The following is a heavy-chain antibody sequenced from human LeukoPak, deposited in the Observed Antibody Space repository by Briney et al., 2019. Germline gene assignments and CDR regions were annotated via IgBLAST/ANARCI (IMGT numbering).Heavy chain of an antibody. V-gene: IGHV3-48*01. CDR2: ISSSSSTI. Sequence: QAGGSLRRSCAASGFTFSSYAMSWVRQAPGNGREGVSYISSSSSTIYYADSVKGRFTISRDNAKNSLYLQMNSLRAEDTAVYYCASLVVAPMDVWGQGTTVTVSS. CDR3: ASLVVAPMDV. CDR1: GFTFSSYA. D-gene: IGHD3-22*01. J-gene: IGHJ6*02.